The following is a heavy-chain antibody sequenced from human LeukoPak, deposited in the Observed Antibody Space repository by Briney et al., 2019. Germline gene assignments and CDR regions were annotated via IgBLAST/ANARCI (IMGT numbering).Heavy chain of an antibody. CDR3: AKDASAAGTSSVGYFDY. D-gene: IGHD6-13*01. Sequence: PGGSLRLSCAASGFTFDDYAMHWVRQAPGKGLEWVSGISLNSGSIGYADSVKGRFTISRDNAKNSLYLQMNSLRAEDMALYYCAKDASAAGTSSVGYFDYWGQGTLVTVSS. J-gene: IGHJ4*02. V-gene: IGHV3-9*03. CDR1: GFTFDDYA. CDR2: ISLNSGSI.